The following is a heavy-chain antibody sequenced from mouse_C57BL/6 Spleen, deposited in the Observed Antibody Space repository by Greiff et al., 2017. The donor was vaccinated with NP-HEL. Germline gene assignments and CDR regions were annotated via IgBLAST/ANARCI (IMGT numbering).Heavy chain of an antibody. J-gene: IGHJ1*03. V-gene: IGHV5-16*01. D-gene: IGHD4-1*01. CDR2: INYDGSST. Sequence: EVMLVESEGGLVQPGSSMKLSCTASGFTFSDYYMAWVRQVPEKGLEWVANINYDGSSTYYLDSLKSRFIISRDNAKNILYLQMSSLKSEDTATYYCAREGGTGTGYWYFDVWGTGTTVTVSS. CDR1: GFTFSDYY. CDR3: AREGGTGTGYWYFDV.